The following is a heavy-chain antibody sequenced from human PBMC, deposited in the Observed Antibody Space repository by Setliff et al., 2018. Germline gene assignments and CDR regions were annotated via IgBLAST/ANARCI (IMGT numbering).Heavy chain of an antibody. D-gene: IGHD1-26*01. J-gene: IGHJ5*02. Sequence: SSETLSLTCAVSGGSLNSGSYYWSWIRQSTERGLEWLGRLHTSGSTTYNPALNSRVTISVDTSTNQFSLRLTSLTAADTAVYFCARDNTILGATDHWGQGTLVTVS. CDR1: GGSLNSGSYY. CDR2: LHTSGST. CDR3: ARDNTILGATDH. V-gene: IGHV4-61*02.